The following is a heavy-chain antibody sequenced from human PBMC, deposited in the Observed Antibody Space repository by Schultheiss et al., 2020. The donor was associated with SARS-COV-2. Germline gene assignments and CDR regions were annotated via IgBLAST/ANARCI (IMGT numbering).Heavy chain of an antibody. CDR3: ARGQRSGFGVVIRLGWYFDA. CDR1: GGSISSYY. CDR2: IYYSGST. J-gene: IGHJ5*02. Sequence: SETLSLTCTVSGGSISSYYWSWIRQPPGKGLEWIGYIYYSGSTNYNPSLKSRVTISVDTSKNQFSLKLSSVTAADTAVYYCARGQRSGFGVVIRLGWYFDAWGQVTLVTTAS. D-gene: IGHD3-3*01. V-gene: IGHV4-59*01.